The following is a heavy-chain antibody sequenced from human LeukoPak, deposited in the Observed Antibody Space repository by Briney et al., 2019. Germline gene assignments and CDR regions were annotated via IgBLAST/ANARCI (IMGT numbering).Heavy chain of an antibody. J-gene: IGHJ6*03. V-gene: IGHV3-7*01. CDR3: ARVGSGSYAYYYYYYMDV. D-gene: IGHD1-26*01. CDR1: GFTFSTYW. Sequence: PGGSLRLSCAASGFTFSTYWMSWVRQAPGKGLEWVANIKQDGSEKYYVDSVKGRFTISRDNAKNSLYLQMNSLRAEDTAVYYCARVGSGSYAYYYYYYMDVWGKGTTVTVSS. CDR2: IKQDGSEK.